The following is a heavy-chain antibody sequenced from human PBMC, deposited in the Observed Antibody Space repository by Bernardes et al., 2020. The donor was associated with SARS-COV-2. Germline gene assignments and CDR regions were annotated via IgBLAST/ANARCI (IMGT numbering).Heavy chain of an antibody. V-gene: IGHV3-23*01. J-gene: IGHJ5*02. CDR1: GFTLNNYA. Sequence: GGSLRLSCTASGFTLNNYAMNWVRQAPGKGLEWVSAISATGTAKFYADSVKGRFIISRDNSKNTVYLEGNSLRADDTAVYYCAREHVIRQFDLWGQGTLVTVSS. CDR3: AREHVIRQFDL. CDR2: ISATGTAK.